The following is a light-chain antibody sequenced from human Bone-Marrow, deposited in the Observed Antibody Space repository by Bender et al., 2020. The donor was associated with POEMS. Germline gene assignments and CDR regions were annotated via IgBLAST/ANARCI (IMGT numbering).Light chain of an antibody. CDR2: GDS. Sequence: SFVLTQPPSVSVAPGQTAWITCGENNIEFKSVSWYQQKAGQAPALVVHGDSERPSGITERLAGSKSGNTATLTISRVEAGDEADYYCQVWDGSSDHPVVFGGGTKLTVL. CDR1: NIEFKS. V-gene: IGLV3-21*02. J-gene: IGLJ3*02. CDR3: QVWDGSSDHPVV.